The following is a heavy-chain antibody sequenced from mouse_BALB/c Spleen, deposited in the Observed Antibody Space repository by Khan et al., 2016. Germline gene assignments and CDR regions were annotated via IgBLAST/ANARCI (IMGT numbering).Heavy chain of an antibody. CDR3: AKGVQSRYFYALDY. CDR2: IWGNGNT. J-gene: IGHJ4*01. Sequence: VQLKESGPGLVAPSQSLSITCTVSGFSLTDYGVSWIRQPPGKGLEWLGIIWGNGNTYYNSALKSRLTISNDISKSQVFLKMNSLQTHDTAIYXYAKGVQSRYFYALDYWGQGTSVTVSS. CDR1: GFSLTDYG. V-gene: IGHV2-6-5*01.